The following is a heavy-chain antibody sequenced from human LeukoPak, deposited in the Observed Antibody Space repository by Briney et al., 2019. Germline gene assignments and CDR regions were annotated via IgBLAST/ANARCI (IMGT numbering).Heavy chain of an antibody. J-gene: IGHJ4*02. CDR3: AKGKYSDYRYYFDY. CDR2: ISGSGAST. D-gene: IGHD4-11*01. CDR1: GFTFTNYA. Sequence: TGGSLRLSCAASGFTFTNYAMSWVRRAPGKGLEWVSAISGSGASTYYADSVKGRFTISRDNSKNTLYLQMNSLRAEDTAVYYCAKGKYSDYRYYFDYWGQGTLVTVSS. V-gene: IGHV3-23*01.